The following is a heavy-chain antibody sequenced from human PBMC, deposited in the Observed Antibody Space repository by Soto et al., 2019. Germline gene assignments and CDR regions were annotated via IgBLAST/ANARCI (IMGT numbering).Heavy chain of an antibody. V-gene: IGHV1-69*02. J-gene: IGHJ4*02. Sequence: QVQLVQSGAEVKKPGSSVKVSCKASGGTFSSYTISWVRQAPGQGLEWMGRIIPILGIANYAQKFQGRVTITADKSTSTAYMELSSLRSEDTAVYYCATGYYDSSGYIYFDYWGQGTLVTVSS. D-gene: IGHD3-22*01. CDR3: ATGYYDSSGYIYFDY. CDR2: IIPILGIA. CDR1: GGTFSSYT.